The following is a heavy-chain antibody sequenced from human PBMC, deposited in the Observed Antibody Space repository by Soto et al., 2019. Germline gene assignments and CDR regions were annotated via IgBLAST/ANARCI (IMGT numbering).Heavy chain of an antibody. V-gene: IGHV1-8*01. CDR2: MSPNSGAT. J-gene: IGHJ6*02. D-gene: IGHD1-1*01. Sequence: QVQLVQSGAEVTKPGASVKVSCKASGYTFTTYDINWVRQATGQGLEWLGWMSPNSGATGYAQKFQGRVTMTRDTSISTSYMELSNLRSEDTDMFFWARGVDAGVDVWGQGPTVTVSS. CDR3: ARGVDAGVDV. CDR1: GYTFTTYD.